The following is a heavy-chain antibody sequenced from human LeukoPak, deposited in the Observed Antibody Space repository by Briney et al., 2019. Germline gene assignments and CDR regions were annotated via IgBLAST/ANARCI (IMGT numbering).Heavy chain of an antibody. D-gene: IGHD3-22*01. CDR2: FDPEHGKT. CDR3: ATLDYYDSSAYYSDY. Sequence: GASVTVSCKVSGYTLTELSIHWVRQAPGKGLEWMGGFDPEHGKTIYAQKFQGRVTMTEDTSTDTAYMELSSLRSEDTAVYSCATLDYYDSSAYYSDYWGQGTLVTVSS. J-gene: IGHJ4*02. CDR1: GYTLTELS. V-gene: IGHV1-24*01.